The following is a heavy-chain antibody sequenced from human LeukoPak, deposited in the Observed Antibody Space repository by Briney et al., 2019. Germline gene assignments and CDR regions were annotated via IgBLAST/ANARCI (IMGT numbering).Heavy chain of an antibody. CDR1: GGSISSSSYY. Sequence: SETLSLTCTVSGGSISSSSYYWGWIRQPPGKGLEWIGSIYYSGSTYYNPSLKSRVTISVDTSKNQFSLKLSSVTAADTAVYYCARPLSYSSSPRAGAFDIWGQGTMVTVSS. CDR3: ARPLSYSSSPRAGAFDI. J-gene: IGHJ3*02. D-gene: IGHD6-6*01. V-gene: IGHV4-39*01. CDR2: IYYSGST.